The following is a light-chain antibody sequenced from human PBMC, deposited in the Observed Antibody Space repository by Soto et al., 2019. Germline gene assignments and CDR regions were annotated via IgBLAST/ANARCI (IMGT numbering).Light chain of an antibody. J-gene: IGLJ2*01. V-gene: IGLV1-40*01. Sequence: QSVLTQPPSVSGAPGQTVTISCTGSSSNIGAGYDVHWYQQHPGTAPKLIIYGNSNRPSGVPDRFSGSKSGTSASLAITGLQAEDEADYYCHSYVSSKSVIFGGGTQLTVL. CDR3: HSYVSSKSVI. CDR2: GNS. CDR1: SSNIGAGYD.